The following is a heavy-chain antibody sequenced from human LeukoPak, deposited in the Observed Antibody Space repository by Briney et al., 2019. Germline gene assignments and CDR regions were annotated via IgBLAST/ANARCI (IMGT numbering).Heavy chain of an antibody. V-gene: IGHV3-7*01. CDR3: AKDLKGGSRYYDYVWGSYPPPHFDY. J-gene: IGHJ4*02. Sequence: GGSLRLSCAASGFTFSSYWMSWVRQAPGKGLEWVANIKQDGSGKYYADSVKGRFTISRDNSKNTLYLQMNSLRAEDTAVYYCAKDLKGGSRYYDYVWGSYPPPHFDYWGQGTLVTVSS. CDR2: IKQDGSGK. D-gene: IGHD3-16*02. CDR1: GFTFSSYW.